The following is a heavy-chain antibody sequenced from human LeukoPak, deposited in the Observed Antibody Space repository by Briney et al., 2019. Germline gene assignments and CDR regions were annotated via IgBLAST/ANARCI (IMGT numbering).Heavy chain of an antibody. D-gene: IGHD1-26*01. J-gene: IGHJ4*02. CDR1: GFTVTTDH. CDR2: IYSAGST. CDR3: ARVWELSFDY. V-gene: IGHV3-53*01. Sequence: PGGSLRLSCAASGFTVTTDHTSWVRQAAGKGLECVSVIYSAGSTSHADSVKGRFTISRDNSKNTVHLQMNSLRAEDTAVYYCARVWELSFDYWGQGTLVTVSS.